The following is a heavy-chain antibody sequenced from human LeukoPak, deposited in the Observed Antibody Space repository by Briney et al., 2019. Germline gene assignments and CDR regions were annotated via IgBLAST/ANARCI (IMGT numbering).Heavy chain of an antibody. CDR2: IYYSGST. Sequence: SETLSLTYTVSGGSISSGGYYWSWIRQHPGKGLEWIGYIYYSGSTYYNPSLKSRVTISVDTSKNQFSLKLSSVTAADTAVYYCARDLGDMVNWFDPWGQGTLVTVSS. D-gene: IGHD3-10*01. J-gene: IGHJ5*02. V-gene: IGHV4-31*03. CDR1: GGSISSGGYY. CDR3: ARDLGDMVNWFDP.